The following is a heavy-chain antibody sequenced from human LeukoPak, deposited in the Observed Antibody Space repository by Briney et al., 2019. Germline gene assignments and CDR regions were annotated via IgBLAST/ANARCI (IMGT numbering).Heavy chain of an antibody. D-gene: IGHD6-19*01. CDR1: GGSISSYY. Sequence: SETLSLTCTVSGGSISSYYWSWIRQPAGKGLEWIGRIYTSGSTNYNPSLKSRVTMSVDTSKNQSSLKLSSVTAADTAVYYCARVLPVAGTEVFDYWGQGTLVTVSS. J-gene: IGHJ4*02. CDR2: IYTSGST. CDR3: ARVLPVAGTEVFDY. V-gene: IGHV4-4*07.